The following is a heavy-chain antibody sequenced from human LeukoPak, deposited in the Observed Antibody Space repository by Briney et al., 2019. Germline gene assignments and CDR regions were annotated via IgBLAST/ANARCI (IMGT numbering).Heavy chain of an antibody. J-gene: IGHJ4*02. CDR1: GYSFTSYW. V-gene: IGHV5-51*01. CDR3: ARQERKYYDILTGYYNLYYFDY. D-gene: IGHD3-9*01. CDR2: IYPGDSDT. Sequence: GESLKISCKGSGYSFTSYWIGWVRQMPGKGLEWMGIIYPGDSDTRYSPSFQGQVTISADKSISTAYLQWSSLKASDTAMYYCARQERKYYDILTGYYNLYYFDYWGQGTLVTVSS.